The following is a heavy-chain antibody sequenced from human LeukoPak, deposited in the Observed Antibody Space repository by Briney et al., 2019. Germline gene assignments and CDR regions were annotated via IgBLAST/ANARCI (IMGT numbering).Heavy chain of an antibody. Sequence: GSLRLSCAASGFTFSSYSMNWVRQAPGKGLEWVSYISSSSSTIYYADSVKGRFTISRDNAKNSLYLQMNSLRAEDTAVYYCARDSRGVDYDSSPWDFDLWGRGTLVTVSS. D-gene: IGHD3-22*01. CDR2: ISSSSSTI. J-gene: IGHJ2*01. V-gene: IGHV3-48*04. CDR1: GFTFSSYS. CDR3: ARDSRGVDYDSSPWDFDL.